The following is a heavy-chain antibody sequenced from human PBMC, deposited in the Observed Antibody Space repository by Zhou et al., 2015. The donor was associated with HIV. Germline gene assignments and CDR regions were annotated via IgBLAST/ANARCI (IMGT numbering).Heavy chain of an antibody. V-gene: IGHV3-21*01. Sequence: DVQLVESGGASVQPGGSLRLSCEGSGFTFSVYWMHWVRQVPGKGLLWVSSISSSSTYIYYAGSVKGRFTISRDNAKNSLYLQMNSLRDEDTAVYYCARASPGAKNWFDPWGQGTLVTVSS. CDR2: ISSSSTYI. J-gene: IGHJ5*02. D-gene: IGHD7-27*01. CDR3: ARASPGAKNWFDP. CDR1: GFTFSVYW.